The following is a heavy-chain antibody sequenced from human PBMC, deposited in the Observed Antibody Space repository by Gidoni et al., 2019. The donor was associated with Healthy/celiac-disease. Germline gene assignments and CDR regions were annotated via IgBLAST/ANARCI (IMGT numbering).Heavy chain of an antibody. J-gene: IGHJ6*02. CDR3: ARAPESYYYGMDV. CDR1: GFTFSSYA. V-gene: IGHV3-13*04. Sequence: EVQLVESGGGWVQPGGSLRLPCAAAGFTFSSYARHWVRQATGKGLEWVSAIGTAGGTYYPGSVNGRFTISREHAKNSLYLQMNILRAGDTAVYYCARAPESYYYGMDVWGQGTTVTVSS. CDR2: IGTAGGT.